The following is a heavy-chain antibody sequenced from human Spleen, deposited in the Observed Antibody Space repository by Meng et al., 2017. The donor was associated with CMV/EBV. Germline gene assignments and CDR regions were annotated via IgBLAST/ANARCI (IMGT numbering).Heavy chain of an antibody. V-gene: IGHV1-46*01. D-gene: IGHD1-26*01. J-gene: IGHJ4*02. CDR2: INSSGGST. Sequence: ASVNVSCKASGYTFTSYYIYWVRQAPGQGLEWMGIINSSGGSTTYAQKFQGRVTMTRDTSTSTVYMELSSLTSEDTAVYYCARAHLSGSYYGAFDYWGQGTLVTVSS. CDR3: ARAHLSGSYYGAFDY. CDR1: GYTFTSYY.